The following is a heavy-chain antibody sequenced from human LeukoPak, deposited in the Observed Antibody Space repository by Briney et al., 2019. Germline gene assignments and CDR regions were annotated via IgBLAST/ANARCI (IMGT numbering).Heavy chain of an antibody. CDR3: ARGLPYGDYYDAFDI. CDR2: INPNSGGT. CDR1: GYTFTGYY. V-gene: IGHV1-2*02. D-gene: IGHD4-17*01. J-gene: IGHJ3*02. Sequence: ASVKVSCKASGYTFTGYYMHWVRQAPGQGLEWMGCINPNSGGTNYAQKFQGRVTMTRDTSISTAYMELSRLRSDDTAVYYCARGLPYGDYYDAFDIWGQGTMVTVSS.